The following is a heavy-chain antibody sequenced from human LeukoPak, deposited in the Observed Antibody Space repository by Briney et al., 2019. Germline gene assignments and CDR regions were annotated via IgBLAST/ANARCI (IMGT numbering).Heavy chain of an antibody. Sequence: PSETLSLTCTVSGGSISTYFWSWIRQPPGKGLEWIGYIYYGGSTNYNPSLKSRVTISVDTSKNQFSLKLSSVTAADTAVYYCARLGIGRDSSSWYPSFDYWGQGTLVTVSS. CDR2: IYYGGST. D-gene: IGHD6-13*01. CDR3: ARLGIGRDSSSWYPSFDY. CDR1: GGSISTYF. J-gene: IGHJ4*02. V-gene: IGHV4-59*01.